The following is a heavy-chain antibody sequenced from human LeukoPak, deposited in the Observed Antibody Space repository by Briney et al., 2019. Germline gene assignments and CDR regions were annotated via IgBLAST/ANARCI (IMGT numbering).Heavy chain of an antibody. CDR2: IYYSGST. D-gene: IGHD3-22*01. J-gene: IGHJ3*02. Sequence: SETLSLTCAVSGASISGSGYYWGWIRQPPGKGLEWIGYIYYSGSTNYNPSLKSRVTISVDTSKNQFSLKLSSVTAADTAVYYCARGDYYDSSGYYGGAFDIWGQGTMVTVSS. CDR1: GASISGSGYY. CDR3: ARGDYYDSSGYYGGAFDI. V-gene: IGHV4-61*05.